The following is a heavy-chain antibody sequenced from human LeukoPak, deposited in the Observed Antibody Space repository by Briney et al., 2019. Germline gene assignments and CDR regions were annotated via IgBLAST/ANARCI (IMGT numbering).Heavy chain of an antibody. Sequence: SETLSLTCAVYGGSFSGYYWSWIRQSPGKGLEWIGEINHSGSTNYNPSLKSRVTISVDTSKNQFSLKLSSVTAADTAVYYCARGRRGYGWGNYYYMDVWGKGTTVTVSS. J-gene: IGHJ6*03. CDR3: ARGRRGYGWGNYYYMDV. D-gene: IGHD5-12*01. V-gene: IGHV4-34*01. CDR2: INHSGST. CDR1: GGSFSGYY.